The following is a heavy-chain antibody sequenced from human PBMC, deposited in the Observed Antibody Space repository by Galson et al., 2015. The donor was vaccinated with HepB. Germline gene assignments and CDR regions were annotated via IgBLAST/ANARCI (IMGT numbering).Heavy chain of an antibody. D-gene: IGHD6-13*01. J-gene: IGHJ4*02. CDR2: IYWDDDK. CDR1: GFSLSTSGVG. CDR3: AHGGSSWFGEGY. V-gene: IGHV2-5*02. Sequence: PALVKPTQTLTLTCTFSGFSLSTSGVGVGWIRQPPGKALEWLAPIYWDDDKRYSPSLKSRLTITKDTSKNQVVLTMTNMDPVDTATYYCAHGGSSWFGEGYWGQGTLVTVSS.